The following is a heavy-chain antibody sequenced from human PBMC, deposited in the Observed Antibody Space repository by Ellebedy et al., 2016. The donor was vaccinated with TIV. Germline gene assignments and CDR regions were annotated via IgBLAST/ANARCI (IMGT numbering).Heavy chain of an antibody. CDR2: ISSDGNTI. Sequence: PGGSLRLSCVASGFTFSTYHMNWVRKAPGKGLEWVSFISSDGNTIYYADSVKGRFTISRDNARNSLYLQMNSLTDDDTAVYYCARRDPFDYWGQGVLVTVSS. J-gene: IGHJ4*02. CDR1: GFTFSTYH. CDR3: ARRDPFDY. V-gene: IGHV3-48*02.